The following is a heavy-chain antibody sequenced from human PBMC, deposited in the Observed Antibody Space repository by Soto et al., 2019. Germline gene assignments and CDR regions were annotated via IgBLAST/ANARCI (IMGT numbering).Heavy chain of an antibody. CDR3: ARDLPRIAVAGHYYYYGMDV. CDR1: GYTFTGYY. CDR2: INPNSGGT. V-gene: IGHV1-2*04. Sequence: QVQLVQSGAEVKKPGASVKVSCKASGYTFTGYYMHWVRQAPGQGLEWMGWINPNSGGTNYAQKFQGWVTMTRDTSIRTAYMELSRLRSDDTAVYYCARDLPRIAVAGHYYYYGMDVWGQGTTVTVSS. D-gene: IGHD6-19*01. J-gene: IGHJ6*02.